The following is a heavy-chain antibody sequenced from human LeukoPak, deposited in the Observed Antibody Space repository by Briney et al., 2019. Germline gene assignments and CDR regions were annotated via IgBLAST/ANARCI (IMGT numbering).Heavy chain of an antibody. V-gene: IGHV3-23*01. D-gene: IGHD2-15*01. J-gene: IGHJ4*02. CDR1: GFTFSSYA. CDR3: AKEGVVVVVAANDY. CDR2: ISGSGGST. Sequence: GGSLRLSCAASGFTFSSYAMSWVRQAPGKGLEWVSAISGSGGSTYYADSVKGRFTISRDNSKNTLYLQMYSLRAEDTAVYYCAKEGVVVVVAANDYWGQGTLVTVSS.